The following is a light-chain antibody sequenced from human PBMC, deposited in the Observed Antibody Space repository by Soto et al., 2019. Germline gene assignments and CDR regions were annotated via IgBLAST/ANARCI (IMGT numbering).Light chain of an antibody. V-gene: IGKV1-5*01. CDR3: QQYNSFAWT. CDR1: QSISSW. Sequence: ITCRASQSISSWLAWYHQKPGMAPKLLISDAYTLESGVPSRFSGSGSGPEFTLTISSLQPDDFGTYYCQQYNSFAWTFGQGTKVDIK. CDR2: DAY. J-gene: IGKJ1*01.